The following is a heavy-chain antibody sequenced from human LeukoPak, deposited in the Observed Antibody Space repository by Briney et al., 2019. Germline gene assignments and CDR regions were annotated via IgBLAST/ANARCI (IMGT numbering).Heavy chain of an antibody. Sequence: GGSLRLSCAGSGFTFTNSILSWVRQAPGRGLEWLSTFSGNDGYTYYADSVKGRFTISRDNSKNTVYLQMNSLRAEDTANYYCAKRSTGYYFDSWGQGALVTVSS. V-gene: IGHV3-23*01. CDR3: AKRSTGYYFDS. CDR1: GFTFTNSI. CDR2: FSGNDGYT. D-gene: IGHD2-2*01. J-gene: IGHJ4*02.